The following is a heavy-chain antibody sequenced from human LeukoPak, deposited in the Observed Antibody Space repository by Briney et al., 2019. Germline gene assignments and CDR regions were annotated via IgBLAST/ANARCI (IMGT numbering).Heavy chain of an antibody. V-gene: IGHV3-23*01. Sequence: GGSLRLSSAASGFTFSSYAMSWVRQAPGKGLEWVSAISGSGGSTYYADSVKGRFTISRDNSKNTLYLQMNSLRAEDTAVYYCAKEGRSSHFYYGMDVWGQGTTVTVSS. CDR1: GFTFSSYA. J-gene: IGHJ6*02. CDR2: ISGSGGST. D-gene: IGHD3-16*02. CDR3: AKEGRSSHFYYGMDV.